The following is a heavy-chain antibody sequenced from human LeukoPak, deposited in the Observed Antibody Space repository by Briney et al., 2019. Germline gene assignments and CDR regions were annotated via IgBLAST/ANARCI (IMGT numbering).Heavy chain of an antibody. CDR2: IYYSGST. V-gene: IGHV4-59*11. CDR3: ARGTYSYGYVLFDY. D-gene: IGHD5-18*01. CDR1: GGSISSHY. J-gene: IGHJ4*02. Sequence: SETLSLTCTVSGGSISSHYWSWIRQPPGKGLEWIGYIYYSGSTNYNPSLKSRVTISVDTSKNQFSLKLSSVTAADTAVYYCARGTYSYGYVLFDYWGQGTLVTVSS.